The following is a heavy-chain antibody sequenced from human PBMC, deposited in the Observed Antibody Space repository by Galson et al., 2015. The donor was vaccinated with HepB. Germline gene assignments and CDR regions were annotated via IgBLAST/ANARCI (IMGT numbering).Heavy chain of an antibody. J-gene: IGHJ3*02. CDR2: IYYSGST. CDR1: GGSISSGGYY. V-gene: IGHV4-31*03. CDR3: ARDIGRVTMVRGVLRAFEI. Sequence: TLSLTCTVSGGSISSGGYYWSWIRQHPGKGLEWIGYIYYSGSTYYNPSLKSRVTISVDTSKNQFSLKLSSVTAADTAVYYCARDIGRVTMVRGVLRAFEIWGQGTMVTVSS. D-gene: IGHD3-10*01.